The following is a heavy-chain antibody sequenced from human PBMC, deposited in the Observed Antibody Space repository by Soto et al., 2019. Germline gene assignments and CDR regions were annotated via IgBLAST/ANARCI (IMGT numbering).Heavy chain of an antibody. CDR3: ATLELVGATDY. D-gene: IGHD1-26*01. CDR2: INPSGGST. J-gene: IGHJ4*02. Sequence: ASVKVSCKASGYTFTSYYMHWVRQAPGQGLEWMGIINPSGGSTSYAQKFQGRVTMTRDTSTDTAYMELSSLRSEDTAVYYCATLELVGATDYWGQGTLVTVSS. V-gene: IGHV1-46*01. CDR1: GYTFTSYY.